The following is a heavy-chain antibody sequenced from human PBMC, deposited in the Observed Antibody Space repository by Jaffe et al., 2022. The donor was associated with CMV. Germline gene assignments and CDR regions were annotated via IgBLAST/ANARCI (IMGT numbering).Heavy chain of an antibody. CDR3: TSSNGGDFDY. CDR1: GFTFADYG. V-gene: IGHV3-49*04. CDR2: IRSKLYAGTT. Sequence: EVQLVESGGGLVQPGRSLRLSCTASGFTFADYGMTWVRQAPGKGLEWVGFIRSKLYAGTTDYAASVKGRFTISRDDSKSIAYLQMNSLKTEDTAVYYCTSSNGGDFDYWGQGTLVTVSS. D-gene: IGHD4-17*01. J-gene: IGHJ4*02.